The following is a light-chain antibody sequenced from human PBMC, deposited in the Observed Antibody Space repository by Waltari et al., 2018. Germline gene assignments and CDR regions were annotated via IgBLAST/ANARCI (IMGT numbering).Light chain of an antibody. CDR3: QQYGSPTWT. CDR1: QSVSSSY. J-gene: IGKJ1*01. V-gene: IGKV3-20*01. Sequence: EIVLTQSPGTLSLSPGERATLSYRASQSVSSSYLAWYQQKPGQAPRLLIYGASSRATGIPDRFSGSGSGTDFTLTISRLEPEDFAVYYCQQYGSPTWTFGQGTKVEIK. CDR2: GAS.